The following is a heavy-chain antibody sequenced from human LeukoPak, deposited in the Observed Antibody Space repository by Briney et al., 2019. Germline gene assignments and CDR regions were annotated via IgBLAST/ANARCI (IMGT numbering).Heavy chain of an antibody. CDR2: IYYSGST. V-gene: IGHV4-39*07. CDR3: ARDYGDYALFYGMDV. Sequence: PSQTLSLTCTVSGGSISSGDYYWSWIRQPPGKGLEWIGSIYYSGSTYYNPSLKSRVTISVDTSKNQFSLKLSSVTAADTAVYYCARDYGDYALFYGMDVWGQGTTVTVSS. CDR1: GGSISSGDYY. D-gene: IGHD4-17*01. J-gene: IGHJ6*02.